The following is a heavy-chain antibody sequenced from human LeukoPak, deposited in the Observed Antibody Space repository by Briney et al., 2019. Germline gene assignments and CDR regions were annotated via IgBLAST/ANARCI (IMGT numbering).Heavy chain of an antibody. CDR3: ARGKYSSGWFDY. V-gene: IGHV3-21*01. CDR1: GFTFSSYS. J-gene: IGHJ4*02. D-gene: IGHD6-19*01. Sequence: GGSLRLSCAASGFTFSSYSMSWVRQAPGEGLEWVSSITTSSTYISYADSVKGRFTISRDNAKNSLYLQMNSLRAEDTAVYYCARGKYSSGWFDYWGQGTLVTVSS. CDR2: ITTSSTYI.